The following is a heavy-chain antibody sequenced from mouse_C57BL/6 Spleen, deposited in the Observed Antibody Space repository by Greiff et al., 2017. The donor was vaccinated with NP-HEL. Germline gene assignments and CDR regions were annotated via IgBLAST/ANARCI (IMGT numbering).Heavy chain of an antibody. CDR3: ARFDYEGGMAMDY. J-gene: IGHJ4*01. V-gene: IGHV1-55*01. CDR2: IYPGSGST. D-gene: IGHD2-4*01. CDR1: GYTFTSYW. Sequence: VQLQQPGAELVKPGASVKMSCKASGYTFTSYWITWVKQRPGQGLEWIGDIYPGSGSTNYNEKFKSKATLTVDTSSSTAYMQLSSLTSEDSAVYYCARFDYEGGMAMDYWGQGTSVTVSS.